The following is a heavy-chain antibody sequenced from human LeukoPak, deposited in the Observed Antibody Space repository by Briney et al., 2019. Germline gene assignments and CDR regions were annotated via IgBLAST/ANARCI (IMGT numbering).Heavy chain of an antibody. D-gene: IGHD3-10*01. CDR1: GFTFSNYD. J-gene: IGHJ3*02. Sequence: NPGGSLRLSCAATGFTFSNYDMNWVRQAPGEGLEWVSSISRSSSDIYYADSVKGRFTISRDNAKNSLYLQMNSLRAEDTAVYYCARDILPMVRGTVHIWGQGTMVTVSS. CDR2: ISRSSSDI. CDR3: ARDILPMVRGTVHI. V-gene: IGHV3-21*01.